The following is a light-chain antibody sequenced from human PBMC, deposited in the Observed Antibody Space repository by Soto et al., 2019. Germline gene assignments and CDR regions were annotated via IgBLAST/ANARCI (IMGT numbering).Light chain of an antibody. V-gene: IGKV1-27*01. CDR2: AAS. CDR3: QKYKNAPRT. CDR1: QGISNY. Sequence: DLQMTQSPSSLSAYVGDTVTITCRASQGISNYLAWYQQKPGQVPNLLIYAASTLQSAVPSRFSGSGSGTDFTLTISSLRPEDVATYSCQKYKNAPRTFGPGTKVEI. J-gene: IGKJ1*01.